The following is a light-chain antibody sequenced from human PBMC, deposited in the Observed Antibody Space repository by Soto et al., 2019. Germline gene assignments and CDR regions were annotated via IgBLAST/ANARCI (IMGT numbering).Light chain of an antibody. CDR3: QQYNNWPWT. V-gene: IGKV3-15*01. Sequence: EIVMTQSPATLSVSPGERDTLSCRAGESIINTLSWYQQKPGQAPRLLIYGAATRAAGVPARFSGRGSGTEFTLTISSLQYEDFGVYYCQQYNNWPWTFGQGTKVEIK. J-gene: IGKJ1*01. CDR2: GAA. CDR1: ESIINT.